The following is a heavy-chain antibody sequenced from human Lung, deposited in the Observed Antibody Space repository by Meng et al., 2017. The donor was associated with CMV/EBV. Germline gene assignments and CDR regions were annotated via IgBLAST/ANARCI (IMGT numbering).Heavy chain of an antibody. CDR1: RGSISSGTYY. D-gene: IGHD6-13*01. CDR2: IDFTGRT. V-gene: IGHV4-31*02. J-gene: IGHJ5*02. Sequence: SRGSISSGTYYWNWIRQPPGKGLEWIGYIDFTGRTYDSPSLRSRLTTSIETSRDEFSLKLSSVTAADSAVYFCAASIPAAGYGWFDPWGQGTLVTVSS. CDR3: AASIPAAGYGWFDP.